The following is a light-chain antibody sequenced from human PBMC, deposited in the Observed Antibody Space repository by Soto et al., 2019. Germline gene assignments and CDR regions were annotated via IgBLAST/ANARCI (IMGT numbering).Light chain of an antibody. V-gene: IGKV1-5*03. CDR2: KAT. Sequence: DIQLTQSPSTLSGSVGERVTITCRASQTVSSRLAWCQQKPGKAPTLLIYKATTLESGDPSMCSGSGSGTELTLTSSGLQPDAVATYQCQEYDTLSTFGQGTKVDIK. CDR3: QEYDTLST. J-gene: IGKJ1*01. CDR1: QTVSSR.